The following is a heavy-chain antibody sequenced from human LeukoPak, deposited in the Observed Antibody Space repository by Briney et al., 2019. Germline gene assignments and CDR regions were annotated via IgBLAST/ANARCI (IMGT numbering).Heavy chain of an antibody. CDR3: ARDTRSSYLQYYFDY. CDR2: ISPDSGRT. J-gene: IGHJ4*02. CDR1: GYTFTDYY. V-gene: IGHV1-2*02. D-gene: IGHD5-24*01. Sequence: ASVKVSCKASGYTFTDYYMHWVRQAPGQGLEWIGWISPDSGRTGFAQKFQGRVTMTRDTSISTAYVELSRLGYDDTAVYYCARDTRSSYLQYYFDYWGQGTLVTVSS.